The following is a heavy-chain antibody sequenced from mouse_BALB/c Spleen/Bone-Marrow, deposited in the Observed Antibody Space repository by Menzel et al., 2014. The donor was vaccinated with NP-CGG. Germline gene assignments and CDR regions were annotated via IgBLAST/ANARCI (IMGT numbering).Heavy chain of an antibody. CDR2: INPGSNTI. CDR1: GFDFSSYW. J-gene: IGHJ3*01. D-gene: IGHD1-1*01. V-gene: IGHV4-1*02. Sequence: EVQGVESGGGLVQPGGSLKLSCAASGFDFSSYWMSWVRQAPGKGLEWIGEINPGSNTINYTPSLKDKFIISRDSAKNTLYLQMTKVRSEDTALYYCARMGHYGWFAYWGQGTLVTVSA. CDR3: ARMGHYGWFAY.